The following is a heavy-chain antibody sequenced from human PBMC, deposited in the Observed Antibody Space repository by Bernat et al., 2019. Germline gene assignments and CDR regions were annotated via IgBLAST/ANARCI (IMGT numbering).Heavy chain of an antibody. CDR1: GYTFTGYY. J-gene: IGHJ5*02. V-gene: IGHV1-69*04. CDR3: ATNYYDSSGYYL. Sequence: QVQLVQSGAEGKMPGASVKVSCKASGYTFTGYYMHWVRQAPGQGLEWMGRIIPILGIANYAQKFQGRVTITADKSTSTAYMELSSLRSEDTAVYYCATNYYDSSGYYLWGQGTLVTVSS. CDR2: IIPILGIA. D-gene: IGHD3-22*01.